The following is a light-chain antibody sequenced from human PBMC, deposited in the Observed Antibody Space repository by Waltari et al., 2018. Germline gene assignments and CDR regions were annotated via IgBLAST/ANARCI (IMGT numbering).Light chain of an antibody. Sequence: EIVMTQSPLSLSVTPGQPASISCKSSQSLRHSDGKTYLYWYLVKPGQSPQLLMYELSSRRFGVPDRFSGSGSGTDFTLEISRVEAEDVGIYYCMQSLSLPLTFGGGTKVEIK. V-gene: IGKV2-29*02. J-gene: IGKJ4*01. CDR1: QSLRHSDGKTY. CDR3: MQSLSLPLT. CDR2: ELS.